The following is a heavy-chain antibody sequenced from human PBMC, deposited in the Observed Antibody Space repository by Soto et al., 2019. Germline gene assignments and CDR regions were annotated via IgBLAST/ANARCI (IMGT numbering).Heavy chain of an antibody. CDR2: IYYSGST. V-gene: IGHV4-59*01. Sequence: ETLSLTYTVSGVSISSYYWSWIRQPPGKGLEWIGYIYYSGSTNYNPSLKSRVTISVDTSKNQFSLKLSSVTAADTAVYFFARDGPQLGWLALRGQGTLDIVSS. CDR1: GVSISSYY. D-gene: IGHD6-13*01. J-gene: IGHJ5*02. CDR3: ARDGPQLGWLAL.